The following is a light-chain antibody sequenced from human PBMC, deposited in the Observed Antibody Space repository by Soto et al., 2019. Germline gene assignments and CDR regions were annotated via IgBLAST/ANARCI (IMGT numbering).Light chain of an antibody. V-gene: IGKV3-20*01. CDR1: QSVSSNY. CDR3: QQYGSSPLMFT. Sequence: EIVLTQSPGTLSLSPGERATLSCSASQSVSSNYLTWYQQKPGQAPRLLIYGASSRATGIPDRFSGSGSGTAFTLTISRLEPEDFAVYYCQQYGSSPLMFTFGQGTKLEIK. CDR2: GAS. J-gene: IGKJ2*01.